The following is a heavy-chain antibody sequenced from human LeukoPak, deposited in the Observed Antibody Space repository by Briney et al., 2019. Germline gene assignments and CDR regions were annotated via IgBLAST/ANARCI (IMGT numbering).Heavy chain of an antibody. CDR1: GGSFSGYY. V-gene: IGHV4-34*01. CDR2: INHSGST. CDR3: ARRPPYDLFDY. D-gene: IGHD5-12*01. Sequence: PSETLSLTCAVYGGSFSGYYWSWIRQPPGKGLEWIGEINHSGSTNYNPSLKSRVTISVDTSKNQFSLKLSSVTAADTAVYYCARRPPYDLFDYWGQGTLITVSS. J-gene: IGHJ4*02.